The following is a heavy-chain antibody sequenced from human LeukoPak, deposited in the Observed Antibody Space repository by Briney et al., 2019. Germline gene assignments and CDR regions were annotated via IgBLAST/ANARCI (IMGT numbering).Heavy chain of an antibody. D-gene: IGHD3-22*01. Sequence: PGGSLRLSCAASGFTFSNAWMSWVRQAPGKGLEWVANIKQDGSEEYYVGSVKGRLTISRDNAKNSLYLQMNSLRAEDTAVYYCARGRYYSDTSGPYYFDSWGQGTLVTVSS. CDR3: ARGRYYSDTSGPYYFDS. V-gene: IGHV3-7*04. J-gene: IGHJ4*02. CDR1: GFTFSNAW. CDR2: IKQDGSEE.